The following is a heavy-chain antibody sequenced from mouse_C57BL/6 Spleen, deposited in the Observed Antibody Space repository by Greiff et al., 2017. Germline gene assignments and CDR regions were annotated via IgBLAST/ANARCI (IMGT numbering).Heavy chain of an antibody. CDR1: GFNIKDYY. CDR3: ASGAGAC. J-gene: IGHJ3*01. Sequence: VQLQQSGAELVKPGASVKLSCTASGFNIKDYYMHWVKQGTEQGLEWIGRIDPEDGETKYAPKFPGKATITADTSSITAYLQHSSLPSEDTAVYYWASGAGACWGQGTLVTVSA. CDR2: IDPEDGET. V-gene: IGHV14-2*01. D-gene: IGHD4-1*01.